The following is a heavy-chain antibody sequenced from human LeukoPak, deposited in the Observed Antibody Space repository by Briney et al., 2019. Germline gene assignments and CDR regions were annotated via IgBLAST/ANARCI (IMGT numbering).Heavy chain of an antibody. CDR3: AAPDYDSSGYYED. CDR1: GYTFTGYY. D-gene: IGHD3-22*01. J-gene: IGHJ4*02. V-gene: IGHV1-2*02. Sequence: GASVKVSCKAPGYTFTGYYMHWVRQAPGQGLEWMGWINPNSGGTNYAQKFQGRVTMTRDTSISTAYMELSRLRSDDTAVYYCAAPDYDSSGYYEDWGQGTLVTVSS. CDR2: INPNSGGT.